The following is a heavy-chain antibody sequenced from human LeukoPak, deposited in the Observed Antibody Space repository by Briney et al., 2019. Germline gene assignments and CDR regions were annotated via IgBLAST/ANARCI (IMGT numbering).Heavy chain of an antibody. Sequence: SETLSLTCAVSGGSISSGGYSWSWIRQPPGKGLVWIGYIYHSGSTYYNPSLKSRVTISVDRSKNQFSLKLSSVTAADTAVYYCASDYGDHEYFQHWGQGTLVTVSS. V-gene: IGHV4-30-2*01. CDR2: IYHSGST. CDR1: GGSISSGGYS. J-gene: IGHJ1*01. CDR3: ASDYGDHEYFQH. D-gene: IGHD4-17*01.